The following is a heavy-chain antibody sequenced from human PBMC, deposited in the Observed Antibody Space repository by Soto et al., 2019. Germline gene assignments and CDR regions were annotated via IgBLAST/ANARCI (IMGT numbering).Heavy chain of an antibody. V-gene: IGHV1-18*01. CDR2: ISAYNGNT. CDR3: ARAQARGYSSGWYPFDY. Sequence: ASVKVSCKASGYTFTSYGISWVRQAPGQGLEWMGWISAYNGNTNYAQKLQGRVTMTTDTSTSTAYMELRSLRSDDTAVYYCARAQARGYSSGWYPFDYWGQGTLVTVS. CDR1: GYTFTSYG. J-gene: IGHJ4*02. D-gene: IGHD6-19*01.